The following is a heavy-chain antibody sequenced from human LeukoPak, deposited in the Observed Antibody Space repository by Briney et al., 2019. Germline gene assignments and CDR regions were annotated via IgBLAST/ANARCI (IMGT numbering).Heavy chain of an antibody. D-gene: IGHD4-17*01. Sequence: ASVKVSCKVSGYTLTELSMHWVRQAPGKGLEWMGGFDPEDGETIYAQKFQGRVTMTEDTFTDTAYMELSSLRSEDTAVYYCATVDQFGTVTDYWGQGTLVTVSS. J-gene: IGHJ4*02. CDR2: FDPEDGET. CDR1: GYTLTELS. V-gene: IGHV1-24*01. CDR3: ATVDQFGTVTDY.